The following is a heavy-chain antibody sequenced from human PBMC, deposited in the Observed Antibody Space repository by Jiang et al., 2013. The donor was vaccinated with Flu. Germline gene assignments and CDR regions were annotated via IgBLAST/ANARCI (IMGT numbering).Heavy chain of an antibody. J-gene: IGHJ4*02. CDR1: ISFGDYA. V-gene: IGHV3-49*03. Sequence: QLVEVWGRLGTARAVPETLLHSFWISFGDYAVNWLRQAPGKGLEWVGFIRNKLYHGTTDYAASVKGRFTISRDDSKSIAYLQMSSLKTEDTALYYCSRDLVRDVIVIPSGYCDYWGQGALVTVSS. D-gene: IGHD2-2*01. CDR2: IRNKLYHGTT. CDR3: SRDLVRDVIVIPSGYCDY.